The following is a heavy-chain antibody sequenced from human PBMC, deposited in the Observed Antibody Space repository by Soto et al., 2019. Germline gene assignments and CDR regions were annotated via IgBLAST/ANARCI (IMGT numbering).Heavy chain of an antibody. J-gene: IGHJ4*02. Sequence: EVQLVESGGGLVQPGGSLSLSCAAPGYTFISYWIHWVRQAPGKGLVWVSRVNGDGSSTSYADPVKGRFTISRDNAKNTVHLQMDSLRAEDTAVYYCARVMANLPWYFDYWGQGTLVTVSS. CDR1: GYTFISYW. V-gene: IGHV3-74*01. CDR2: VNGDGSST. D-gene: IGHD2-8*01. CDR3: ARVMANLPWYFDY.